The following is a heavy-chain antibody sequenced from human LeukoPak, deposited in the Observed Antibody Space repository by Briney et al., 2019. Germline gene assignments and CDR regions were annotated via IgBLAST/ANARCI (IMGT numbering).Heavy chain of an antibody. CDR2: INPSGGSS. CDR3: ARTLGGGYSSGWFDY. J-gene: IGHJ4*02. D-gene: IGHD6-19*01. Sequence: ASVKDSCKASGYTFTSYYMHWVGQARGQGVEGMGVINPSGGSSSYAQNFQGRVTMPRDASTSTVYMHLSSLRSEDTAVYYCARTLGGGYSSGWFDYWGQGTLVTVSS. CDR1: GYTFTSYY. V-gene: IGHV1-46*01.